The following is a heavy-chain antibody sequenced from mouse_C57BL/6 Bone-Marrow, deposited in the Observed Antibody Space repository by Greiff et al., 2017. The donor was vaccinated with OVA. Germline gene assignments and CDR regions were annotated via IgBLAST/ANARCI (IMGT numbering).Heavy chain of an antibody. CDR2: IYPGDGDT. D-gene: IGHD1-1*01. CDR1: GYAFSSSW. CDR3: ARSGEIYYYGSSLFAY. V-gene: IGHV1-82*01. J-gene: IGHJ3*01. Sequence: VQLQESGPELVKPGASVKISCKASGYAFSSSWMNWVKQRPGKGLEWIGRIYPGDGDTNYNGKFKGKATLTADKSSSTAYMQLSSLTSEDSAVYFCARSGEIYYYGSSLFAYWGQGTLVTVSA.